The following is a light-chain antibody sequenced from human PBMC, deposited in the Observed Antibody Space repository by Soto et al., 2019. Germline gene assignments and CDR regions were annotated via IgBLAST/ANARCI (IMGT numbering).Light chain of an antibody. CDR1: SGSIASNF. CDR2: EDD. J-gene: IGLJ2*01. CDR3: QSYDSSNHVV. V-gene: IGLV6-57*04. Sequence: NFMLTQPPSVSESPGKTVTISCTRSSGSIASNFVQWYQQRPGSAPTTVIYEDDQRPSGVPDRFSGSIDSSSNSASLTISGLKTDDEADYYCQSYDSSNHVVFGGGTKLTVL.